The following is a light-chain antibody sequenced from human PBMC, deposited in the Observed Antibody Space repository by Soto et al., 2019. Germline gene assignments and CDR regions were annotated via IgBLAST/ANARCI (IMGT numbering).Light chain of an antibody. J-gene: IGKJ4*01. V-gene: IGKV3-15*01. Sequence: DIVMTQSPAILSVSPGERAALSCRASQSVNSNLAWYQQKLGQDPRLHIYGASARATGIPARFSASGSETEFTLTISSLQSEDFAVYYCQQYQSWPLTFGGGTKVDI. CDR1: QSVNSN. CDR3: QQYQSWPLT. CDR2: GAS.